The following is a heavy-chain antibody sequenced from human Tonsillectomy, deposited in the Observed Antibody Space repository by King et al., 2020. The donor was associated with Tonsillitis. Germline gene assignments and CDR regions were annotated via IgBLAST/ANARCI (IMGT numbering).Heavy chain of an antibody. CDR3: ARGGPIVGALPGY. CDR2: IYYSGST. CDR1: GGSISSYY. J-gene: IGHJ4*02. D-gene: IGHD1-26*01. V-gene: IGHV4-59*08. Sequence: VQLQESGPGLVKPSETLSLTCTVSGGSISSYYWSWIRQPPGKGLEWIGYIYYSGSTNYNPSLKSRVTISVDTSKKQFSLKLSSVTAADTAVYYCARGGPIVGALPGYWGQGTLVTVSS.